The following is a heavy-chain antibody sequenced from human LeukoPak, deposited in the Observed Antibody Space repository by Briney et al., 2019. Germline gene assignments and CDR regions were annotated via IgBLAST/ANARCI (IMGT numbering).Heavy chain of an antibody. Sequence: SETLSLTCKVSGDTISSSYRNWIRQAPGKGLEWIGYVNYMGGTDYNPSLKSRVTISVDTYKNQFSLKLDSVTAADTAVYYCASLTISIGGGYMDFWGRGTTVAVSS. D-gene: IGHD3-16*01. CDR3: ASLTISIGGGYMDF. CDR1: GDTISSSY. V-gene: IGHV4-59*03. J-gene: IGHJ6*03. CDR2: VNYMGGT.